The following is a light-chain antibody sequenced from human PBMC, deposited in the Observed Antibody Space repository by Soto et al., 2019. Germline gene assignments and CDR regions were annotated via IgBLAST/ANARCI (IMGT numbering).Light chain of an antibody. J-gene: IGLJ1*01. CDR1: SSDVGGYNY. CDR2: DVN. CDR3: SSFTSSRIPRV. V-gene: IGLV2-14*03. Sequence: QSALTQPASVSGSPGQSITISCTGTSSDVGGYNYVSWYQHHPGKAPKLMIYDVNNRPSGVSDRFSGSKSGNTASLTISGLPAEDEADYYCSSFTSSRIPRVFGTGTKLTVL.